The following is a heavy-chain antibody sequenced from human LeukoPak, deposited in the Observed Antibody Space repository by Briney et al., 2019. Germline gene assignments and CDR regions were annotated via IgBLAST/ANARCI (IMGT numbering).Heavy chain of an antibody. D-gene: IGHD3-10*01. J-gene: IGHJ4*02. V-gene: IGHV4-59*01. CDR1: GGFFETYY. CDR3: ARGSSGSYHHAFGL. Sequence: SETLSLTCTVSGGFFETYYWSWIRQSPGKGLEWIAFINYSGSTNYNPSLMSRVTISMDTSKTQFFLQMNSVTAADAAVYYCARGSSGSYHHAFGLWGQGILVTVSS. CDR2: INYSGST.